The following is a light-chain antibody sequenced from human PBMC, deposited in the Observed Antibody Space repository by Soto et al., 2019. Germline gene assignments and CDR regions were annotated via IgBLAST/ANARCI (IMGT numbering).Light chain of an antibody. J-gene: IGKJ1*01. V-gene: IGKV3D-15*01. CDR1: ESVRSSY. CDR3: QQYNNWPLT. CDR2: GAS. Sequence: EIVMTQSPATLSVSPGERATLSCRASESVRSSYLAWYQQKPGQAPRLLIYGASTRATGIPDRFSGSGSGTEFTLTISSLQSEDFAVYYCQQYNNWPLTFGQGTKVDIK.